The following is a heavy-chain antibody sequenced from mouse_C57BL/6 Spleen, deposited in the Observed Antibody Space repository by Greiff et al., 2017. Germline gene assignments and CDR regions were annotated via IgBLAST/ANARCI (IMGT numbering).Heavy chain of an antibody. D-gene: IGHD1-1*01. V-gene: IGHV7-3*01. CDR1: GFTFTDYY. Sequence: DVHLVESGGGLVQPGGSLSLSCAASGFTFTDYYMSWVRQPPGKALEWLGFIRNKANGYTTEYSASLKGRFTISRDNSQSILYLQMNALRAEDSATYYCARYNYGSTYFDVWGTGTTVTVSS. CDR3: ARYNYGSTYFDV. J-gene: IGHJ1*03. CDR2: IRNKANGYTT.